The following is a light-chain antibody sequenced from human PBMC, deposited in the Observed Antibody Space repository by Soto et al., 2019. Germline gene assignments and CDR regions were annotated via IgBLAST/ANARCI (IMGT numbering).Light chain of an antibody. CDR1: QSVSSN. V-gene: IGKV3-15*01. Sequence: EIVMTQSPATLSVSPGESATLSCRASQSVSSNLAWYQQTPGQTPRILIYGASTRAAGIPARFSGSGSGTEFTLTISRLQSEDFSVYYCQQYNNWPQTFGQGTKVDIK. CDR3: QQYNNWPQT. CDR2: GAS. J-gene: IGKJ1*01.